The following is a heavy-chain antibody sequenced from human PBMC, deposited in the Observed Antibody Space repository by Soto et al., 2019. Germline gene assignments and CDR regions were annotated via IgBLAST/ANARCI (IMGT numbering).Heavy chain of an antibody. Sequence: SETLSLTCTVSGGSISSGGYYWSWIRQHPGKGLEWIGYIYYSGSTYYNPSLKSRVTISVDTSKNQFSLKLSSVTAAGTAVYYCARDKGTGTSFDYWGQGTLVTVSS. D-gene: IGHD1-7*01. J-gene: IGHJ4*02. CDR2: IYYSGST. CDR3: ARDKGTGTSFDY. CDR1: GGSISSGGYY. V-gene: IGHV4-31*03.